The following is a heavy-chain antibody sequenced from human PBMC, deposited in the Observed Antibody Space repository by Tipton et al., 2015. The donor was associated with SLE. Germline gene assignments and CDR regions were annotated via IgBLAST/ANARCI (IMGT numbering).Heavy chain of an antibody. CDR2: IRSKANNYAT. CDR1: GFTFSGSA. CDR3: TRHISVAGPTSAFDI. Sequence: SLRLSCAASGFTFSGSAMHWVRQASGQGLEWVGRIRSKANNYATAYGASVKGRFIISRDDSKKTAYLQMNSLKTDDTAAYYCTRHISVAGPTSAFDIWGQGTMVTVSS. D-gene: IGHD6-19*01. J-gene: IGHJ3*02. V-gene: IGHV3-73*01.